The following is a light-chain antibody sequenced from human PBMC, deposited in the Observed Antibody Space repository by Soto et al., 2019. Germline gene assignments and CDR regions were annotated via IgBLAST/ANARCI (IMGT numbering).Light chain of an antibody. V-gene: IGKV1-27*01. CDR3: QQYGSSGT. CDR1: QDIGNF. J-gene: IGKJ1*01. Sequence: DIQMTQSPASLSAFLGDRVTITCRASQDIGNFLAWYQQKPGKVPKLLIYAASTLQSGVPSRLSGSGSGTDFTLTISRLEPEDFAVYYCQQYGSSGTFGQGTKVDIK. CDR2: AAS.